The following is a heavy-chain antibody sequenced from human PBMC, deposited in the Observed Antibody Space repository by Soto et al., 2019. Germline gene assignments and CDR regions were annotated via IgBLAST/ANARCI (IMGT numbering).Heavy chain of an antibody. J-gene: IGHJ4*02. V-gene: IGHV3-64*04. CDR3: ARHGYNYGGGYFDY. CDR1: GFTFSSYA. CDR2: ISSNGGST. D-gene: IGHD5-18*01. Sequence: PGGSLRFSCSASGFTFSSYAMHWVRQAPGKGLEYVSVISSNGGSTYYADSVKGRFTISRDNSKNTLYLQMNSLRAEDTAVYYCARHGYNYGGGYFDYWGQGTLVTVSS.